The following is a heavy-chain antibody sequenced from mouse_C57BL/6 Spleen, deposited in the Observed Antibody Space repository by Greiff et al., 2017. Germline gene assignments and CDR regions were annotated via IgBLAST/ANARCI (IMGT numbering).Heavy chain of an antibody. D-gene: IGHD1-1*02. J-gene: IGHJ2*01. CDR2: INPSNGGT. CDR1: GYTFTSYW. Sequence: QVQLKQPGTELVKPGASVKLSCKASGYTFTSYWMHWVKQRPGQGLEWIGNINPSNGGTNYNETFKSKATLTVDKSSSTAYMQRRSPTAEDSAVYYCAREVATDYWGQGTTLTVSS. V-gene: IGHV1-53*01. CDR3: AREVATDY.